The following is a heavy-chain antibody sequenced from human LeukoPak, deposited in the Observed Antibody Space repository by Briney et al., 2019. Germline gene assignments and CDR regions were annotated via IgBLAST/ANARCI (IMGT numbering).Heavy chain of an antibody. Sequence: SETLSLTCSVSGGSISSTSYYWGWIRQPPGKGLEWIGCISYSGNTYYNPSLKSRVIISVDTSKKQFSLKLTSVTAADTAFYYCARDSSGFYYARMLNYWGQGTLVTVSS. CDR3: ARDSSGFYYARMLNY. V-gene: IGHV4-39*07. CDR2: ISYSGNT. CDR1: GGSISSTSYY. J-gene: IGHJ4*02. D-gene: IGHD3-22*01.